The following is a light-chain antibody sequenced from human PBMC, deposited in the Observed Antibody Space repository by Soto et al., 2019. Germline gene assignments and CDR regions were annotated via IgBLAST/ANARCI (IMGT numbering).Light chain of an antibody. CDR3: HSYDSTLSASI. Sequence: QSVLTQPPSVSGAPGQRVTISCTGSSSNIGAGYDVHWYHQLPGTAPKLLIFGNTNRPSGFPDRFSGSKSGTSASLAITGLQAEDEADYYCHSYDSTLSASIFGGGTKLTVL. J-gene: IGLJ2*01. CDR1: SSNIGAGYD. V-gene: IGLV1-40*01. CDR2: GNT.